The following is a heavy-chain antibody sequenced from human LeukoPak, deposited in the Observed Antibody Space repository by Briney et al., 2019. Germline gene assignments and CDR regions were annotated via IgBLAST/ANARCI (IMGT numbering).Heavy chain of an antibody. J-gene: IGHJ4*02. CDR3: GRDLGGRSGY. CDR1: GFTFRTYW. Sequence: GSLRLSCAVSGFTFRTYWMHWVRQVPGEGLVWVSRINEDGRITNYADSVRGRFTISRDNAKNTLYLQMNSLRAEDSAVYYCGRDLGGRSGYWGQGALVTVSS. CDR2: INEDGRIT. V-gene: IGHV3-74*01. D-gene: IGHD1-26*01.